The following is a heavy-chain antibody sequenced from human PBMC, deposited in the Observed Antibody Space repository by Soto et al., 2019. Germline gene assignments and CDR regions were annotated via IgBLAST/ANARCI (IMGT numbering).Heavy chain of an antibody. CDR3: VRALRHPAMVYHWLDP. V-gene: IGHV4-31*03. J-gene: IGHJ5*02. CDR1: GASVSTGAYY. D-gene: IGHD5-18*01. Sequence: SETLSLTCTVSGASVSTGAYYWGWVRQRPGRGLEWIGYVYESGYTYYNMSLKSRLTIPLDRSNNQFSLGLTSVTAADTAVYYCVRALRHPAMVYHWLDPWGQGTLVTVYS. CDR2: VYESGYT.